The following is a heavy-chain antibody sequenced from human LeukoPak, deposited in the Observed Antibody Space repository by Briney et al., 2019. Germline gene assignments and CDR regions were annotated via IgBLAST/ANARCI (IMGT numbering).Heavy chain of an antibody. Sequence: PSETLSLTCTVSGGSISSYYWSWLRQPPGKGLEWLGYIYYSGSTNYNPSLKSRVTISVDTSKNQFSPKLRSVAAADTAVYYCAKGKTGTPGSFDYWGQGTLVTVSS. CDR1: GGSISSYY. CDR3: AKGKTGTPGSFDY. V-gene: IGHV4-59*12. J-gene: IGHJ4*02. CDR2: IYYSGST. D-gene: IGHD1-1*01.